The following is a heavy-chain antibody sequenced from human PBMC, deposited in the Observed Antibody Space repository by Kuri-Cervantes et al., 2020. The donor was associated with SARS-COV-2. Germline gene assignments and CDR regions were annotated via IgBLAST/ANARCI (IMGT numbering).Heavy chain of an antibody. V-gene: IGHV3-21*01. D-gene: IGHD5-12*01. Sequence: GGSLRLSCAASGFTFSSYSMNWVRQAPGKGLEWVSSISSSSSYIYYADSVKGRFTISRDNAKNSLYLQMNSLRAEDTAVYYCARRVEWLRPWTYWGQGTLVTVSS. CDR1: GFTFSSYS. CDR2: ISSSSSYI. J-gene: IGHJ4*02. CDR3: ARRVEWLRPWTY.